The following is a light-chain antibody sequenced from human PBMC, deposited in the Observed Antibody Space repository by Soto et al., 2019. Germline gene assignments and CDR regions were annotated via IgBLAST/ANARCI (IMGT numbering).Light chain of an antibody. V-gene: IGLV2-14*01. J-gene: IGLJ1*01. CDR2: GVS. CDR1: SSDIGGYNY. Sequence: QSVLTQPASVSGSPGQSITFSCTGTSSDIGGYNYVSWYQQHPGKAPKLMIYGVSNRPSGVSDRFSGSKSGNTASLTISGLQAEDEADYYCTSYTSSTTNYVFGTGTKLTVL. CDR3: TSYTSSTTNYV.